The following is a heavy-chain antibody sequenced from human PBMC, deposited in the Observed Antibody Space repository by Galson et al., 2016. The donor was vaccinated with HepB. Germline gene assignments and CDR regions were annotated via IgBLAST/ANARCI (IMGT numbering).Heavy chain of an antibody. D-gene: IGHD3-10*01. CDR2: IGRGGDR. Sequence: SLRLSCAASGASGSTFNNYDLHWVRQVTGKGLEWVSAIGRGGDRYYSGSVKGRFTISRENAKNSLYLQMNSLSAGDTAVYYCAREMSDSITYGWYFDLWGRGTLVTVPS. J-gene: IGHJ2*01. CDR3: AREMSDSITYGWYFDL. V-gene: IGHV3-13*01. CDR1: GASGSTFNNYD.